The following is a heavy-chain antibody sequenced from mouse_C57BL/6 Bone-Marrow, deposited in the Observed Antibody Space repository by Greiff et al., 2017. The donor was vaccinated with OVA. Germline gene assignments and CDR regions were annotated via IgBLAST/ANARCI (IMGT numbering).Heavy chain of an antibody. CDR2: IHPNSGST. Sequence: QVQLQQSGAELVKPGASVKLSCKASGYTFTSYWMHWVKQRPGQGLEWIGMIHPNSGSTNYNEKFKSKATLTVDKSSSTAYMQLSSLTSEDSAVYYCARRVLRIFMDYWGQGTSVTVSS. CDR3: ARRVLRIFMDY. D-gene: IGHD1-1*01. V-gene: IGHV1-64*01. J-gene: IGHJ4*01. CDR1: GYTFTSYW.